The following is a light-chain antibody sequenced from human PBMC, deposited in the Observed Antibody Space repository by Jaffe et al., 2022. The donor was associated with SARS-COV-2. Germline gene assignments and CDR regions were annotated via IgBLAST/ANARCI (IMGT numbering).Light chain of an antibody. V-gene: IGKV3-20*01. Sequence: EVVLTQSPGTLSLSPGERATLSCRASQSVTSSYLAWYQQKPGQAPRLLIYGTSSRATGIPDRFSGSGSGTVFILTISRLEPEDFAVYYCQQFGSSPLTFGQGTKVEIK. CDR3: QQFGSSPLT. CDR2: GTS. J-gene: IGKJ1*01. CDR1: QSVTSSY.